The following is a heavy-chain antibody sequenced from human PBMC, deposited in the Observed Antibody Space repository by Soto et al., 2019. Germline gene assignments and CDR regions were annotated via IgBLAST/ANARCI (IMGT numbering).Heavy chain of an antibody. Sequence: QVQLVESGGGVVQPGRSLRLSCAASGFTFSSYGMHWVRQAPGKGLEWVAVIWYDGSNKYYADSVKGRFTISRDNSKNTLYLQMNSLRAEDTAVYYCASAPYEAGFDIWGQGTMVTVSS. D-gene: IGHD2-8*01. CDR3: ASAPYEAGFDI. J-gene: IGHJ3*02. CDR1: GFTFSSYG. V-gene: IGHV3-33*01. CDR2: IWYDGSNK.